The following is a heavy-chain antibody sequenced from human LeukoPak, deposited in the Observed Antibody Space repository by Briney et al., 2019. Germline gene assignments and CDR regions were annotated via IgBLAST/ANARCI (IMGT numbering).Heavy chain of an antibody. CDR3: ARREEERLRPVGSFDY. V-gene: IGHV3-30-3*01. CDR2: ISYDGSNK. Sequence: GRSLRLSCAASGFTFSSYAMHWVRQAPGKGLEREAVISYDGSNKYYADSVKGRFTISRDNSKNTLYLQMNSLRAEDTAVYYCARREEERLRPVGSFDYWGQGTLVTVSS. J-gene: IGHJ4*02. CDR1: GFTFSSYA. D-gene: IGHD1-26*01.